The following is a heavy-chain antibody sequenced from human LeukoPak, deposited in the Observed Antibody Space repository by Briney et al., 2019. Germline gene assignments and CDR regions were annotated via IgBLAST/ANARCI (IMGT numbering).Heavy chain of an antibody. Sequence: SVKVSCKASGGTFSSYAISWVRQAPGQGLEWMGGIIPIFGTANYAQKFQGRVTITADESTSTAYMELSSLRSGDTAVYYCARKDYPLAYCGGDCYSGFDYWGQGTLVTVSS. D-gene: IGHD2-21*01. CDR2: IIPIFGTA. V-gene: IGHV1-69*13. J-gene: IGHJ4*02. CDR1: GGTFSSYA. CDR3: ARKDYPLAYCGGDCYSGFDY.